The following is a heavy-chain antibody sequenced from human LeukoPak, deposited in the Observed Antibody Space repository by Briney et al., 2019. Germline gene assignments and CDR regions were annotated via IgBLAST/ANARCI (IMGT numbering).Heavy chain of an antibody. J-gene: IGHJ5*02. CDR3: ARDLNWNYVP. Sequence: GGSLRLSCAASGFTFSSYSMSWVRQAPGKGLEWVSSISSSSSYIYYADSVKGRFTISRDNAKNSLYLQMNSLRAEDTAVYYCARDLNWNYVPWGQGTLVTVSS. CDR1: GFTFSSYS. D-gene: IGHD1-7*01. CDR2: ISSSSSYI. V-gene: IGHV3-21*01.